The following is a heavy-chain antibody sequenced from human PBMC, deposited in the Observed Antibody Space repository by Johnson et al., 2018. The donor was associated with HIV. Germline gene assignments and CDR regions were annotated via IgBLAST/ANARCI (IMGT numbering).Heavy chain of an antibody. V-gene: IGHV3-30*03. CDR3: ASWNIAARPVGAFDI. J-gene: IGHJ3*02. D-gene: IGHD6-6*01. CDR2: ISYDGSNK. Sequence: VQLVESGGALVQPGGSLRLSCAASGFTVSSYGMHWVRQAPGKGLEWVAVISYDGSNKYYADSVKGRFTISRDNSKNTLYLQMNSLRAEDTAVYYCASWNIAARPVGAFDIWGQGTMVTVSS. CDR1: GFTVSSYG.